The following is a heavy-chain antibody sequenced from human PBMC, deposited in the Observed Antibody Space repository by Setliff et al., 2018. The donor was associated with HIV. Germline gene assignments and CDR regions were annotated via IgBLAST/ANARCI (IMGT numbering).Heavy chain of an antibody. CDR2: IRYDGSNK. V-gene: IGHV3-30*02. Sequence: GGSLRLSCAASGFTFSNAWMSWVRQAPGKGLEWVAFIRYDGSNKYYADSVKGRFTISRDNSKNTLYLQMNSLSSEDSAIYYCVRERPGGLFDYWGQGTLVTVSS. CDR1: GFTFSNAW. J-gene: IGHJ4*02. CDR3: VRERPGGLFDY. D-gene: IGHD3-10*01.